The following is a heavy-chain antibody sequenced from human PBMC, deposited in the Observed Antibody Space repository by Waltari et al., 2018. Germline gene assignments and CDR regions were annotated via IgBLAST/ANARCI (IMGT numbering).Heavy chain of an antibody. CDR1: VFTFSRYE. CDR2: ISSSGSTI. V-gene: IGHV3-48*03. D-gene: IGHD4-17*01. J-gene: IGHJ3*02. Sequence: EVQLVESGGGLVQPGGSLRLSCAASVFTFSRYEMNWFRQAPGKGLEWVSYISSSGSTIYYADSVKGRFTISRDNAKNSLYLQMNSLRAEDTAVYYCARYYGDYLDAFDIWGQGTMVTVSS. CDR3: ARYYGDYLDAFDI.